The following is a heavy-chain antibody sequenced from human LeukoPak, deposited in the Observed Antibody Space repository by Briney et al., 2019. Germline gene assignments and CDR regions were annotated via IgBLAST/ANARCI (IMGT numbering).Heavy chain of an antibody. CDR3: TRSTHDYSSSWYNDYYYMDV. Sequence: PGRSLRLSCVASGFTFDDYAMHWVRQAPGKGLEWVSGISWNSGRRGYADSVKGRFTISRDNAKTSLYLQMNSLKTEDTAVYYCTRSTHDYSSSWYNDYYYMDVWGKGTTVTISS. V-gene: IGHV3-9*01. CDR2: ISWNSGRR. CDR1: GFTFDDYA. D-gene: IGHD6-13*01. J-gene: IGHJ6*03.